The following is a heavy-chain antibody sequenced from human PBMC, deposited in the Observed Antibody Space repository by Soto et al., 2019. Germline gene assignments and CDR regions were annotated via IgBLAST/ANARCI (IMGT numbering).Heavy chain of an antibody. CDR2: ISGRGGST. Sequence: EVQLLESGGGLVQPGGSLRLSCAPSGFTFSNYAMSWVRQAPGKGLEWVSAISGRGGSTYYADSVKGRFTISRDNAKNSLYLQMNSLRAEDTAVYYCAREGVLRFLEWDVWGQGTTVTVSS. CDR3: AREGVLRFLEWDV. CDR1: GFTFSNYA. V-gene: IGHV3-23*01. J-gene: IGHJ6*02. D-gene: IGHD3-3*01.